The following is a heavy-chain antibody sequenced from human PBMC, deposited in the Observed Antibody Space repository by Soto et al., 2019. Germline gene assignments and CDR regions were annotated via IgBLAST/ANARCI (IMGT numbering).Heavy chain of an antibody. CDR3: ARSYYDILTGPGFDY. CDR2: IIPILGIA. Sequence: SVKVSCKASGGTFSSYTISWVRQAPGQGLEWMGRIIPILGIANYAQKFQGRVTITADKSTSTAYMELSSLRSEDTAVYYCARSYYDILTGPGFDYWGQGTLVTVSS. J-gene: IGHJ4*02. D-gene: IGHD3-9*01. V-gene: IGHV1-69*02. CDR1: GGTFSSYT.